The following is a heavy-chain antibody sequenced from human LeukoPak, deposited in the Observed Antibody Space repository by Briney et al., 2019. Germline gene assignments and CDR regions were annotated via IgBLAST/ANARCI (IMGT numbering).Heavy chain of an antibody. CDR1: GGSISSYY. CDR3: ARSSGWYWFHP. CDR2: IYASGST. D-gene: IGHD6-19*01. V-gene: IGHV4-4*07. J-gene: IGHJ5*02. Sequence: SETLSLTCTISGGSISSYYWSWIRQPAGKGLEWIGRIYASGSTYYNPSLKSRVTMSVDTSKNQFSLKLNSVTAADTAVYYCARSSGWYWFHPWGQGTLVTVSS.